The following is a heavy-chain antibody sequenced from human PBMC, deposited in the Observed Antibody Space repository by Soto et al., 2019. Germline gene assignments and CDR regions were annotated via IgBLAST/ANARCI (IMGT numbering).Heavy chain of an antibody. Sequence: QVQLVQSGAEVKKPGSSVKVSCKASGGTFSSYTISWVRQAPGQGLEWMGRIIPILGIANYAQKFQGRVTITAEKSTSTAYMELSSLRSEDTAVYYCARDLGSGGTRFDPWGQGTLVTVSS. V-gene: IGHV1-69*08. CDR2: IIPILGIA. CDR1: GGTFSSYT. CDR3: ARDLGSGGTRFDP. J-gene: IGHJ5*02. D-gene: IGHD2-15*01.